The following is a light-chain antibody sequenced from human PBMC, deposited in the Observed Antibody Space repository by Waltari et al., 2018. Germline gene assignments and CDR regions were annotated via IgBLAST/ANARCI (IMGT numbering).Light chain of an antibody. V-gene: IGKV1-5*03. Sequence: DIQMTQSPSTLSASVVDRVIITCRASQSISNLLAWFQQKPGQAPNLLIYLASRLQSGVPSRFSGSGSGTEFNLTISCLQPDDFATYYCQQYNTYSGWTFGQGTKVEIK. CDR3: QQYNTYSGWT. J-gene: IGKJ1*01. CDR2: LAS. CDR1: QSISNL.